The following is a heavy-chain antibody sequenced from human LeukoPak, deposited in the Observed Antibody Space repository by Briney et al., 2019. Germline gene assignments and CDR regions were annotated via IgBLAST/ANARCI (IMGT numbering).Heavy chain of an antibody. CDR1: GFNFGDHA. V-gene: IGHV3-49*04. Sequence: HPGGSLRLSCTTSGFNFGDHAMTWVRQAPGKGLEWVGFIRSKAYRGTTEYAASVKGRFTISRDDSKSVVYLQMNSLKSEDTAVYHCSRGPIQLWVHNGVDVWGQGTTVTVSS. CDR3: SRGPIQLWVHNGVDV. CDR2: IRSKAYRGTT. J-gene: IGHJ6*02. D-gene: IGHD5-18*01.